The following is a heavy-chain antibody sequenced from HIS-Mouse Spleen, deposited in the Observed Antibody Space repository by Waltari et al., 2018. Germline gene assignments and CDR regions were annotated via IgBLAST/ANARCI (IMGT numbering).Heavy chain of an antibody. J-gene: IGHJ5*02. Sequence: QLQLQESGPGLVKPSETLSLTCTVSGGSISSSSYYWGWIRQPPGKGLEWIGSIYYSGGPYYNPSLKGRVTISVDTSKNQFSLKLSSVTAADTAVYYCARDEKSYDFWSGYYLGGANWFDPWGQGTLVTVSS. D-gene: IGHD3-3*01. CDR3: ARDEKSYDFWSGYYLGGANWFDP. CDR1: GGSISSSSYY. CDR2: IYYSGGP. V-gene: IGHV4-39*07.